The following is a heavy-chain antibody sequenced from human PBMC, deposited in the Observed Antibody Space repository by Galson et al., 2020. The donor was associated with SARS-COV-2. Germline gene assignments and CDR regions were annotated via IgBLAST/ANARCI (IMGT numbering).Heavy chain of an antibody. J-gene: IGHJ4*02. Sequence: SETLSLTCTVSAGSINTRNYFGGWIRQPPGKGLEWIGSINYSGSTHYNPSLKSQVTISVDTSENQFSLMLRSVTAADTAVYYCARHTVIGGDCFDYWGQGNPVTVSS. CDR1: AGSINTRNYF. V-gene: IGHV4-39*01. CDR3: ARHTVIGGDCFDY. D-gene: IGHD2-21*01. CDR2: INYSGST.